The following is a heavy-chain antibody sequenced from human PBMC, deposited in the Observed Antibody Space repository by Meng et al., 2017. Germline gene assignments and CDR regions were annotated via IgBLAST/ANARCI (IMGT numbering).Heavy chain of an antibody. Sequence: EVQRLRVGGGLVRPDEFLKPSCATSWFTFSGFSLHWVPPASGKGLECVGRIRINANSYATAYAASVKGRFTISRDDSKNTAYLQMNSLKTEYTAVYYCTRGYYDSSGYSDYWGQGTLVTVSS. D-gene: IGHD3-22*01. CDR1: WFTFSGFS. CDR3: TRGYYDSSGYSDY. J-gene: IGHJ4*02. V-gene: IGHV3-73*02. CDR2: IRINANSYAT.